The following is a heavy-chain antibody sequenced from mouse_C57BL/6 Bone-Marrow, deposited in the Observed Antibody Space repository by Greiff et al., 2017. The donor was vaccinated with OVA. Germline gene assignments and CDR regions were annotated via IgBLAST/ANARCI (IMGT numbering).Heavy chain of an antibody. D-gene: IGHD2-5*01. J-gene: IGHJ3*01. V-gene: IGHV1-55*01. CDR2: IYPGSGST. CDR1: GYTFTSYW. CDR3: ATSYYSNYGGFAY. Sequence: VQLQQPGAELVKPGASVKMSCKASGYTFTSYWITWVKQRPGQGLEWIGDIYPGSGSTNYKEKFKSKATLTVDTSSSTAYMQLSSLTSEDSAVYYGATSYYSNYGGFAYWGQGTLVTVSA.